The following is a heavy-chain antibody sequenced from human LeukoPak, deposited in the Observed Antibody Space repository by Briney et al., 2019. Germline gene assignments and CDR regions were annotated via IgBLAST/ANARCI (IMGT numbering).Heavy chain of an antibody. J-gene: IGHJ3*02. V-gene: IGHV3-23*01. CDR3: ARGFGYCSGGSCYSDDAFDI. D-gene: IGHD2-15*01. CDR2: IRGAGET. Sequence: GGSLRLSCAASGFSFSNYAMSWVRQAPARGPEWVSSIRGAGETFYAESVKGRFTISRDNSKNTLYLQMNSLRAEDTAVYYCARGFGYCSGGSCYSDDAFDIWGQGTMVTVSS. CDR1: GFSFSNYA.